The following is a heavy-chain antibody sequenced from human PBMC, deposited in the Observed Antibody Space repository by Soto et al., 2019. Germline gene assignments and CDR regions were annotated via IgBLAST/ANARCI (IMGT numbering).Heavy chain of an antibody. CDR2: IYYSGST. J-gene: IGHJ4*02. CDR1: GGSISSSSYY. V-gene: IGHV4-39*01. D-gene: IGHD3-10*02. CDR3: ARVYYYVPYYFDY. Sequence: PSETLSLTCTVSGGSISSSSYYWGWIRHPPGKGLEWIGSIYYSGSTYYNPSLKSRVTISVDTSKNQFSLKLSSVTAADTAVYYCARVYYYVPYYFDYWGQGTLVTVSS.